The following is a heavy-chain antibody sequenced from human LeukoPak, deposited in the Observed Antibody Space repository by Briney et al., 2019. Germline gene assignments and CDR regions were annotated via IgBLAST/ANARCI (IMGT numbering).Heavy chain of an antibody. J-gene: IGHJ4*02. CDR1: GGSISGHY. D-gene: IGHD1-26*01. V-gene: IGHV4-59*08. CDR2: IHYSGST. CDR3: TRLTGSPSKFDF. Sequence: KPSETLSLTCTVSGGSISGHYWSWIRQPPGKGLEWIGYIHYSGSTNYNPSLKSRVTISVDTSKNQFSLKLSSVAAADTAVYYCTRLTGSPSKFDFWSQGTLVTVSS.